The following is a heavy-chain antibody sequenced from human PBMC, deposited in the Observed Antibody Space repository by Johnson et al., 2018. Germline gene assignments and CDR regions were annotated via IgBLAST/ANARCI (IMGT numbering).Heavy chain of an antibody. CDR3: ARAATVDDYYYYYMGV. Sequence: VQLVESGGGVVQPGRSLRLSCAASGFTFSTYAMHWVRQAPGKGLEWVAVISYDGNNQYYADSVKGRFIISRDNSKNTVYLKMNSLRAEDTALYYCARAATVDDYYYYYMGVGGKGTTVTVSS. V-gene: IGHV3-30-3*01. CDR1: GFTFSTYA. J-gene: IGHJ6*03. CDR2: ISYDGNNQ. D-gene: IGHD4-11*01.